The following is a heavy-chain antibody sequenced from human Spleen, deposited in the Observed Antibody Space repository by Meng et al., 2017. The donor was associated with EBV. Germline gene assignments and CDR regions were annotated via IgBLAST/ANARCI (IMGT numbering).Heavy chain of an antibody. J-gene: IGHJ4*02. Sequence: QVLLVQFVAEVKKPGASGKVSRKASGYTFTRYGITWVRQAPGRGPEWMGWISTYDGNTDYAQKLQGRATLTTDTSTATAYMELRSLRSDDTAVYYCALSVVQPAAYDYWGQGTLVTVSS. D-gene: IGHD2-2*01. CDR1: GYTFTRYG. CDR3: ALSVVQPAAYDY. V-gene: IGHV1-18*01. CDR2: ISTYDGNT.